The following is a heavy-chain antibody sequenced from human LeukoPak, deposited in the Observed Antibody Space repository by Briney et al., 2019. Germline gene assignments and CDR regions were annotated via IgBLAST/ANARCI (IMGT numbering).Heavy chain of an antibody. CDR3: ARAPYASSPDY. D-gene: IGHD6-13*01. J-gene: IGHJ4*02. CDR1: GFTVSSNY. V-gene: IGHV3-66*01. CDR2: IYSGGST. Sequence: GGSLRLSCAASGFTVSSNYMSWVRQAPGKGLEWVSVIYSGGSTYYADSVKGRFTISRDNSKNTLYLQMNSLRAEDTAVYYCARAPYASSPDYWGQGTLVTVSS.